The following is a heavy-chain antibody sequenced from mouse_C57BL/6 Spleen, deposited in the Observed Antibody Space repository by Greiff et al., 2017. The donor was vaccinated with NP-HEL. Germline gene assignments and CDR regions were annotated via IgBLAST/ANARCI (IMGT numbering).Heavy chain of an antibody. J-gene: IGHJ4*01. D-gene: IGHD2-3*01. Sequence: QVQLQQPGAELVKPFSSFYLSFNSSFSPFPSSWLPWLPPRPGRGLEWIGRIDPTLGCTKYNEKFKSKATLTVDKPSSTAYMQLSSLTSEDSAVYYCARDDGPLWGQGTSVTVSS. CDR3: ARDDGPL. CDR1: FSPFPSSW. V-gene: IGHV1-72*01. CDR2: IDPTLGCT.